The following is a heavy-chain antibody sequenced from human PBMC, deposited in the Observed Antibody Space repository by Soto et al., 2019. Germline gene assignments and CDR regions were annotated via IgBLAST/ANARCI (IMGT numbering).Heavy chain of an antibody. V-gene: IGHV3-23*01. Sequence: PGGSLRLSCAASGFTCSNYAVTWVRQAPGKGLEWVSTISGSGGSTYYADSVKGRFTISRDNAKNSLYLQMNSLRAEDTAVYYCARDPNIVVVPAAIYYYYGMDVWGQGTTVTVSS. J-gene: IGHJ6*02. CDR1: GFTCSNYA. D-gene: IGHD2-2*01. CDR2: ISGSGGST. CDR3: ARDPNIVVVPAAIYYYYGMDV.